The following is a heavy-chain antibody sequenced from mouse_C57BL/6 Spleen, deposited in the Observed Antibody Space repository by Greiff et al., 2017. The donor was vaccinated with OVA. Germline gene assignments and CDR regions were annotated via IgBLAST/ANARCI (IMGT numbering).Heavy chain of an antibody. CDR1: GYTFTDYN. CDR3: ARKNWEGWYFDV. D-gene: IGHD4-1*01. Sequence: VQLQQSGPELVKPGASVKMSCKASGYTFTDYNMHWVKQSHGKSLEWIGYINPNNGGTSYNQKFKGKATLTVNKSSSTAYMELRSLTSEDSAVYYCARKNWEGWYFDVWGTGTTVTVSS. CDR2: INPNNGGT. J-gene: IGHJ1*03. V-gene: IGHV1-22*01.